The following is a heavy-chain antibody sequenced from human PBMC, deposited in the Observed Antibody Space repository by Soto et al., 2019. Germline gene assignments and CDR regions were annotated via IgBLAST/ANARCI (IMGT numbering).Heavy chain of an antibody. CDR2: ISGSGGST. J-gene: IGHJ4*02. CDR1: GFTFSSYA. D-gene: IGHD3-22*01. CDR3: AKDYYDSSGIDY. V-gene: IGHV3-23*01. Sequence: PGGSLRLSCAASGFTFSSYAMSWVRQAPGKGLEWVSTISGSGGSTYYADSVKGRFTISRDNSKNTLYLQMNSLRAEDTAVYYCAKDYYDSSGIDYWGQGTLVTVSS.